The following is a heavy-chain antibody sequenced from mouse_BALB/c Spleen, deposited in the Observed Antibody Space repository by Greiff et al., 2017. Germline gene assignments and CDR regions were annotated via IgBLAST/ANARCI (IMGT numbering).Heavy chain of an antibody. V-gene: IGHV5-17*02. Sequence: EVHLVESGGGLVQPGGSRKLSCAASGFTFSSFGMHWVRQAPEKGLEWVAYISSGSSTIYYADTVKGRFTISRDNPKNTLFLQMTSLRSKDTAMYYCARRTTVVAFDYWGQGTTLTVSS. CDR3: ARRTTVVAFDY. CDR2: ISSGSSTI. J-gene: IGHJ2*01. D-gene: IGHD1-1*01. CDR1: GFTFSSFG.